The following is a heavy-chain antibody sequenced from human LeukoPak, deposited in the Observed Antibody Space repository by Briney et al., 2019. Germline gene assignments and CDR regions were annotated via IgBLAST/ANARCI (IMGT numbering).Heavy chain of an antibody. CDR3: AKGGGSYDY. CDR1: GVTLCGYA. CDR2: ICGSGGST. J-gene: IGHJ4*02. D-gene: IGHD1-26*01. Sequence: GGSLRLSRAPSGVTLCGYAMSCVPPAPGEGLGCVSPICGSGGSTYYADSVTGRFNISRDNSKNTLYLQMNSLRAEDTAVYYCAKGGGSYDYWGQGTLVTVSS. V-gene: IGHV3-23*01.